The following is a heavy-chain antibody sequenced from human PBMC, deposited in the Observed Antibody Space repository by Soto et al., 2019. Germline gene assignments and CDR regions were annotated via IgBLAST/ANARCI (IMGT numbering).Heavy chain of an antibody. J-gene: IGHJ4*02. CDR3: ARDSEHHYDSSGYRFDY. D-gene: IGHD3-22*01. CDR1: GGSMSSGGYY. CDR2: IYYSGST. Sequence: PSETLSLTCTVSGGSMSSGGYYWSWIRQHPGKGLEWIGYIYYSGSTYYNPSLKSRVTISVDTSKNQFSLKLSSVTAADTAVYYCARDSEHHYDSSGYRFDYWGQGTLVTVSS. V-gene: IGHV4-31*03.